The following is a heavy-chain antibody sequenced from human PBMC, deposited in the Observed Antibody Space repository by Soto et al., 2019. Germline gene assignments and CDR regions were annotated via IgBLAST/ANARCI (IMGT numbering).Heavy chain of an antibody. D-gene: IGHD3-10*01. V-gene: IGHV4-31*03. CDR2: IYYSGST. Sequence: NPSETLSLTCTVSGGSISSGGYYWSWIRQHPGKGLEWIGYIYYSGSTYYNPSLKSRVAISVDTSKNQFSLKLSSVTAADTAVYYCAREGGYGSGSYYNPTLYGMDVWGQGTTVTVSS. J-gene: IGHJ6*02. CDR3: AREGGYGSGSYYNPTLYGMDV. CDR1: GGSISSGGYY.